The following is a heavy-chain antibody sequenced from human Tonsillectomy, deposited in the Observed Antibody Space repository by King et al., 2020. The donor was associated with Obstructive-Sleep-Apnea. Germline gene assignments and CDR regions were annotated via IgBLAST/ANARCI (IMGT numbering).Heavy chain of an antibody. CDR3: ARGGGNSILSPFDS. V-gene: IGHV3-66*01. D-gene: IGHD4-23*01. CDR1: GFTVSSNY. Sequence: QLVQSGGGLVQPGGSLRLSCAASGFTVSSNYMSWVRQAPGKGLEWVSVIYSGGGTYYADSVKGRFTISRDNSKNTLFLKMNSLRAEDTAVYYCARGGGNSILSPFDSWGQGTLVTVSS. CDR2: IYSGGGT. J-gene: IGHJ4*02.